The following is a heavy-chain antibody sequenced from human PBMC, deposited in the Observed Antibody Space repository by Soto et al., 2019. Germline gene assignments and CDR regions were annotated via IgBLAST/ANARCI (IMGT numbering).Heavy chain of an antibody. Sequence: GGSLRLSCAASGFTVSSNYMSWVRQAPGKGLEWVSVIYSGGSTYYADSVKGRFTISRDNSKNTLYLQMNSLGAEDTAVYYCARVISEVYSSGWPHYYYYYGMDVWGQGTTVTVSS. CDR1: GFTVSSNY. J-gene: IGHJ6*02. D-gene: IGHD6-19*01. CDR3: ARVISEVYSSGWPHYYYYYGMDV. V-gene: IGHV3-53*01. CDR2: IYSGGST.